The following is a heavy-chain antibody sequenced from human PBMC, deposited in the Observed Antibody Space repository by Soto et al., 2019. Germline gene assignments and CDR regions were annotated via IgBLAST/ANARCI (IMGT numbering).Heavy chain of an antibody. CDR1: GGSISSGGYS. J-gene: IGHJ5*02. V-gene: IGHV4-30-2*01. Sequence: SETLSLTCAVSGGSISSGGYSWRWIRHPPGKGLEWIGYIYHSGSTYYNPSLKSRVTISVDRSKNQFSLKLSSVTAADTAVYYCSRVPGPWGQGTLVTVSS. CDR3: SRVPGP. CDR2: IYHSGST.